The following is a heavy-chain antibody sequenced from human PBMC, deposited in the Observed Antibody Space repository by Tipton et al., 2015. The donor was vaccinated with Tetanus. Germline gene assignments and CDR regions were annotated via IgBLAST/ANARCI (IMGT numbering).Heavy chain of an antibody. CDR2: IYYSGTT. CDR3: ARQADNWFGP. CDR1: GGPIISGTPY. J-gene: IGHJ5*02. V-gene: IGHV4-39*01. Sequence: TLSLTCTVSGGPIISGTPYWGWIRQFPGKGLEWIGNIYYSGTTYYNSPLKSRVTISLDTSKNQLSLKMTSVTAADTAVYYCARQADNWFGPWGQGTLVVVSS.